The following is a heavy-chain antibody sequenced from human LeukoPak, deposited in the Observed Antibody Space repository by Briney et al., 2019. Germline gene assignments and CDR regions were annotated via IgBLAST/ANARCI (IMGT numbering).Heavy chain of an antibody. D-gene: IGHD3-3*01. CDR3: ARVAFSRFLEWLLSPGFDY. J-gene: IGHJ4*02. V-gene: IGHV3-30-3*01. CDR1: GFTFSSYA. Sequence: GGSLRLSCAASGFTFSSYAMHWVRQAPGKGLEWVAVISYDGSNKYYADSVKGRFTISRDNAKNSLYLQMNSLRAEDTAVYYCARVAFSRFLEWLLSPGFDYWGQGTLVTVSS. CDR2: ISYDGSNK.